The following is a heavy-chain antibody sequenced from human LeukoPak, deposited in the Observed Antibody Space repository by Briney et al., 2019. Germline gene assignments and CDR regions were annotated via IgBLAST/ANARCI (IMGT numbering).Heavy chain of an antibody. Sequence: SETLSLTCTVSGYSISSGYYWGWIRQPPGKGLEWIGSIYHSGSTYYNPSLKSRVTISVDTSKNQFSLKLSSVTAADTAVYYCARDPAYGSYYGGPFDYWGQGTLVTVSS. J-gene: IGHJ4*02. CDR1: GYSISSGYY. CDR3: ARDPAYGSYYGGPFDY. CDR2: IYHSGST. V-gene: IGHV4-38-2*02. D-gene: IGHD1-26*01.